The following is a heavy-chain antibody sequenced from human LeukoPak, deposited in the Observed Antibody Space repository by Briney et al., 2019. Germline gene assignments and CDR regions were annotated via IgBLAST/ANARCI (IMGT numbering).Heavy chain of an antibody. CDR1: GGSVIGSY. CDR3: ARSRNYDTTGFNPTFYLDS. D-gene: IGHD3-22*01. J-gene: IGHJ4*02. V-gene: IGHV4-59*02. Sequence: PSETLSLTCTVSGGSVIGSYWTWIRQSPGGSLRYIGYIYNTVDVNYSPSLKSRVTISIDMSRHQVSLRLNSVTAADTAIYYCARSRNYDTTGFNPTFYLDSWGQGALVTVAS. CDR2: IYNTVDV.